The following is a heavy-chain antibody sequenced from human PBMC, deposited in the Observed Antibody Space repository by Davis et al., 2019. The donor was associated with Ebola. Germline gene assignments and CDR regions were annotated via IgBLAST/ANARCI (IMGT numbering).Heavy chain of an antibody. CDR3: ARHDYDSIYYYYYMDV. J-gene: IGHJ6*03. Sequence: PSETLSLTCTVSGGSINSYYWSWIRQPPGKGLEWIGYIYYSGSTNYNPSLKSRVTISVDTSKNQFSLKLSSVTAADTAVYYCARHDYDSIYYYYYMDVWGKGTTVTVSS. V-gene: IGHV4-59*08. CDR2: IYYSGST. D-gene: IGHD3-16*01. CDR1: GGSINSYY.